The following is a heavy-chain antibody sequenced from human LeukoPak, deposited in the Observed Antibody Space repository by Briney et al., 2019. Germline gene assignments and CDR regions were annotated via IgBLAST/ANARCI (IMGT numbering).Heavy chain of an antibody. CDR1: GYTFTGYY. D-gene: IGHD3-9*01. V-gene: IGHV1-2*04. J-gene: IGHJ4*02. CDR2: INPNSGGT. Sequence: ASVKVSCTASGYTFTGYYMHWVRQAPGQGLEWMGWINPNSGGTNYAQKFQGWVTMTRDTSISTAYMELSRLRSDDTAVYYCARGKYDILTGYYEPVDYWGQGTLVTVSS. CDR3: ARGKYDILTGYYEPVDY.